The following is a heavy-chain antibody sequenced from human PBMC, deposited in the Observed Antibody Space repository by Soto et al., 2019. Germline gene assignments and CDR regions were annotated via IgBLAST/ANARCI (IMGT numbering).Heavy chain of an antibody. J-gene: IGHJ3*02. CDR3: ARGHEYGGNSDAFDI. V-gene: IGHV1-69*13. Sequence: QVHLVQSGAEVRRPASSVKVSCRFSGATFKTESVNWVRQAPGQGLQWMGNILPIFDSADYAPRFQDRVTITADQATNTAYMELCNLTSHDTAVYFCARGHEYGGNSDAFDIWGQGTVVIVSS. D-gene: IGHD4-17*01. CDR2: ILPIFDSA. CDR1: GATFKTES.